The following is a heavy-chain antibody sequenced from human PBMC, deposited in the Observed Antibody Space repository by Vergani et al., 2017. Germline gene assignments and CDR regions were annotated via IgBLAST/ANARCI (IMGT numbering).Heavy chain of an antibody. Sequence: EVQLLESGGGLVQTGGSLRLSCAASGFTFSSYAMSWVRQAPGKGLEWVSVIYSGGSSTYYADSVKGRFTISRDNSKNTLYLQMNSLRAEDTAVYYCAKGASNFDYWGQGTLVTVSS. J-gene: IGHJ4*02. CDR1: GFTFSSYA. CDR2: IYSGGSST. V-gene: IGHV3-23*03. CDR3: AKGASNFDY.